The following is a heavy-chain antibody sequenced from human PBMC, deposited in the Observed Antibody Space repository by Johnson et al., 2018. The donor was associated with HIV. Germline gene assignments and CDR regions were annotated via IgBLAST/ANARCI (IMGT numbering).Heavy chain of an antibody. CDR2: IKQDGSEK. V-gene: IGHV3-7*05. Sequence: VQLVESGGGLVQPGGSLRLSCAASGFTFSSYWMSWVRQAPGKGLEWVANIKQDGSEKYYVDSVKGRFTISRDNAKNSLYLQMNSLRAGDTAVYYCARGKDPDAFDIWGQGTMVTVSS. CDR3: ARGKDPDAFDI. J-gene: IGHJ3*02. CDR1: GFTFSSYW.